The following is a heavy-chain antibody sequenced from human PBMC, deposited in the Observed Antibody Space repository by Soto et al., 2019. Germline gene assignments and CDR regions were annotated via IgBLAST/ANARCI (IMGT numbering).Heavy chain of an antibody. V-gene: IGHV3-74*01. CDR2: INSDGSST. J-gene: IGHJ3*02. Sequence: GGSLRLSCAASGFTFSSYWMHWVRQAPGKGLVWVSRINSDGSSTSYADSVKGRFTISRDNAKNTLYLQMNSLSAEDTAVYYCARGQEEDIQLWFAEGAGAFDIWGQGTMVTVSS. D-gene: IGHD5-18*01. CDR1: GFTFSSYW. CDR3: ARGQEEDIQLWFAEGAGAFDI.